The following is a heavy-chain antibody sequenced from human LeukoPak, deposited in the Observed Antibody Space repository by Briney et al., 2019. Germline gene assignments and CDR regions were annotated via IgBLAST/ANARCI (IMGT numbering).Heavy chain of an antibody. CDR2: IYYSGST. V-gene: IGHV4-39*07. CDR1: GGSISSSSYC. CDR3: AREPVTQYYFDY. D-gene: IGHD4-17*01. J-gene: IGHJ4*02. Sequence: SETLSLTCTVSGGSISSSSYCWGWIRQPPGKGLEWIGSIYYSGSTYYNPSLKSRVTISVDTSKNQFSLKLSSVTAADTAVYYCAREPVTQYYFDYWGQGTLVTVSS.